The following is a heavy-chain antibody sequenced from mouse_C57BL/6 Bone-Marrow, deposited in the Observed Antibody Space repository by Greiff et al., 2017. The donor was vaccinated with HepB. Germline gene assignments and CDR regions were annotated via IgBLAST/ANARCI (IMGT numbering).Heavy chain of an antibody. V-gene: IGHV14-3*01. D-gene: IGHD2-5*01. CDR3: ARYTVLYSNSGGFYAMDY. J-gene: IGHJ4*01. CDR1: GFNIKNSY. Sequence: VQLQQSGAELVRPGASVKLSCTASGFNIKNSYMHWVKQRPEQGLEWIGRIDPANGNTKYAPKFQGKATITADTSSNTAYLQLSSLTSEDTAIYYCARYTVLYSNSGGFYAMDYGGRGTAITVS. CDR2: IDPANGNT.